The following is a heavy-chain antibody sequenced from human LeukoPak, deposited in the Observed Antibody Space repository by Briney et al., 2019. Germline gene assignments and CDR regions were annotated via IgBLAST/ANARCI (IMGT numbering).Heavy chain of an antibody. V-gene: IGHV1-8*01. Sequence: ASVKVSCKASGYTFTSYDINWVRQATGQGPEWMGWMNPNSGNTGYAQKFQGRVTITTDESTSTAYMELSSLRSEDTAVYYCARKGGYDYVWGSYLPYYFDYWGQGTLVTVSS. CDR1: GYTFTSYD. J-gene: IGHJ4*02. CDR3: ARKGGYDYVWGSYLPYYFDY. CDR2: MNPNSGNT. D-gene: IGHD3-16*02.